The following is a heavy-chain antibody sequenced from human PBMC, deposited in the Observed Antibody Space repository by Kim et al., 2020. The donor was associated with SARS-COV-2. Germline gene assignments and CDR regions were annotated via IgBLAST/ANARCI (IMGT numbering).Heavy chain of an antibody. CDR2: ISGSGGST. CDR1: GFTFSSYA. Sequence: GSLRLSCAASGFTFSSYAMSWVRQAPGKAPGKGLEWVSHISGSGGSTYYADSVKGRFTISRDNFKNTLFLQMNSLRAEDTAVYYCARSGDPDYYGMDVWGQGTTVTVSS. J-gene: IGHJ6*02. CDR3: ARSGDPDYYGMDV. D-gene: IGHD5-12*01. V-gene: IGHV3-23*01.